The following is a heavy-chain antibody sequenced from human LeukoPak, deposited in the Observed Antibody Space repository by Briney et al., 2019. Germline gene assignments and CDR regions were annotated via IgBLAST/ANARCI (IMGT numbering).Heavy chain of an antibody. Sequence: SETLSLTCAVYGGSFSGYYWTWIRQPPGKGLEWIGEINYSGSTKYNPSLKSRVTISVDTSKNQFSLKLSSVTAADTAVYYCARHGTRYYYYYMDIWGKGTTVTISS. V-gene: IGHV4-34*01. CDR2: INYSGST. CDR1: GGSFSGYY. J-gene: IGHJ6*03. D-gene: IGHD1-26*01. CDR3: ARHGTRYYYYYMDI.